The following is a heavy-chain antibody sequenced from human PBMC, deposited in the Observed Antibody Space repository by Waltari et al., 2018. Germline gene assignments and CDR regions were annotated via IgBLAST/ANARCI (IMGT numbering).Heavy chain of an antibody. Sequence: VQLVESGRVLVQPGGSLRLSCSASGFTFSSYAMGWVRQAPGKGLEWISSIGTSGATTYYVDSVKGRFANSRDNSHNTLYLQMNRLRAEDTATYYCAKMRGGVTTAFDYWGQGTLVTVSS. J-gene: IGHJ4*02. V-gene: IGHV3-23*04. CDR3: AKMRGGVTTAFDY. CDR1: GFTFSSYA. CDR2: IGTSGATT. D-gene: IGHD4-4*01.